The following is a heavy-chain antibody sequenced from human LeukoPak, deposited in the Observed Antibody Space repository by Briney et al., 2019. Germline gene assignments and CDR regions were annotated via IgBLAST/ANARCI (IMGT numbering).Heavy chain of an antibody. CDR1: GYSFTSFG. Sequence: GASVKVSCMASGYSFTSFGLSWVRQAPGQGPEWMGWISAASGSTNYAQKFQDRVTMTTDTSTTTVYMELRSLRSDDTAVYYCAKEHEGTAIGGVFDYWGQGTVVTVSS. V-gene: IGHV1-18*01. J-gene: IGHJ4*02. CDR3: AKEHEGTAIGGVFDY. CDR2: ISAASGST. D-gene: IGHD2-21*02.